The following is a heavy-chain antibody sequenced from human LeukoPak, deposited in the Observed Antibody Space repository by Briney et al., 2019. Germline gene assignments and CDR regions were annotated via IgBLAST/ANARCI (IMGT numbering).Heavy chain of an antibody. J-gene: IGHJ4*02. CDR2: IRYDGSIK. V-gene: IGHV3-30*02. D-gene: IGHD3-10*01. CDR1: GFTFSSYE. Sequence: QPGGSLRLSCAASGFTFSSYEMNWVRQAPGKGLEWVAFIRYDGSIKYYVDSVKGRFTVSRDNSKNTLYLQMNSLRADDTAVYYCAKDVNVGGDYFDYWGQGTLVTVSS. CDR3: AKDVNVGGDYFDY.